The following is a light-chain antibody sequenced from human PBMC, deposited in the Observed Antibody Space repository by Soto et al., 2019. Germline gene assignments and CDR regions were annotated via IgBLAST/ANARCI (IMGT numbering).Light chain of an antibody. J-gene: IGKJ1*01. CDR1: QDIRND. CDR3: LQDYNYKWT. CDR2: AAS. V-gene: IGKV1-6*01. Sequence: AIQMTQSPSSLSASVGDRVTITCRASQDIRNDLGWYQKKPGKAPKLLIYAASNLQSGVPSRFSGSGSGTDFNLTISRLQTEDFATYYCLQDYNYKWTFGQGTKVDIK.